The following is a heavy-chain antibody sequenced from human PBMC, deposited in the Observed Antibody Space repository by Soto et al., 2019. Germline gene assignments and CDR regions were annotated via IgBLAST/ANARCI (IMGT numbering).Heavy chain of an antibody. J-gene: IGHJ4*02. CDR3: AKAAYSSGWSHFDY. Sequence: GGALRVCCAASGFTVSSYGMHWVRQAPGKGLEWVAVISYDGINKYYADSVKGRFTISRDNSKNTLYLQMNSLRAEDTAVYYCAKAAYSSGWSHFDYWGQGTLVTVSS. V-gene: IGHV3-30*18. CDR2: ISYDGINK. CDR1: GFTVSSYG. D-gene: IGHD6-19*01.